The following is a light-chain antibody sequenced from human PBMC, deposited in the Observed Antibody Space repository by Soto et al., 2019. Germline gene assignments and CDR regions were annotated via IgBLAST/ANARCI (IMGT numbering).Light chain of an antibody. CDR1: QSVSNY. CDR2: DAS. CDR3: QQYNNWPQT. Sequence: EVVLTQSPATLSLSPGDRATLSRRASQSVSNYLAWYQQKPGQAPRLLIYDASNGATGIPARFSGSGSGTDFTLTISSLESEDFAVYYCQQYNNWPQTFGQGTKVDIK. J-gene: IGKJ1*01. V-gene: IGKV3-11*01.